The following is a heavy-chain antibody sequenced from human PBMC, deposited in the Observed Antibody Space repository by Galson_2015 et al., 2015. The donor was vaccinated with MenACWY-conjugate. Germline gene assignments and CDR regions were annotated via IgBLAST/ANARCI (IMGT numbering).Heavy chain of an antibody. V-gene: IGHV3-21*01. CDR2: ISSSSGYI. CDR3: ARGADILTGHYYYYGMDV. D-gene: IGHD3-9*01. J-gene: IGHJ6*02. Sequence: SLRLSCAASGFVFSNYAMNWVRQAPGKGLEWVSSISSSSGYIYYAESVKGRFTISRDSAKSSLFLQMNSLRAEDTAVYFCARGADILTGHYYYYGMDVWGPGTTVTVSS. CDR1: GFVFSNYA.